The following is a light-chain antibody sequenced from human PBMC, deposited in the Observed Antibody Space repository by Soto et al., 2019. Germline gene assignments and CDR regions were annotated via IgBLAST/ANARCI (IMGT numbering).Light chain of an antibody. CDR3: QQYGSSTVT. J-gene: IGKJ1*01. V-gene: IGKV3-20*01. CDR2: GAS. Sequence: EIVLTQSPGTLSLSPGERATLSCRASHTVSSNYLAWYQQTPGQDPRLLMYGASSRAPGVPGRFSGSGSGTDFTLTISSMEPEDFAVYYCQQYGSSTVTFGQGTKVEF. CDR1: HTVSSNY.